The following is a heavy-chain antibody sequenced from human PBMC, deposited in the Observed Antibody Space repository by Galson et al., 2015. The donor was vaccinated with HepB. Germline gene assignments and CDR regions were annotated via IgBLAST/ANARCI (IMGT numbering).Heavy chain of an antibody. V-gene: IGHV2-70*04. Sequence: PALVKPTQTLTLTCTFSGFSLSTSGMRVSWIRQPPGKALEWLARIDWDDDKFYSTSLKTRLTISKDTSKNQVVLTMTNMDPVDTATYYCARIGGSGSHQGASDIWGQGTMVTVSS. CDR1: GFSLSTSGMR. D-gene: IGHD1-26*01. J-gene: IGHJ3*02. CDR3: ARIGGSGSHQGASDI. CDR2: IDWDDDK.